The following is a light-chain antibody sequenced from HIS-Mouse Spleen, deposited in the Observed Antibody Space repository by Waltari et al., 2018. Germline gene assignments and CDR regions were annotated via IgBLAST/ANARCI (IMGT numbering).Light chain of an antibody. J-gene: IGLJ2*01. CDR1: KLWDKY. Sequence: SYELTQPPSVSVSPGQTASITCSGDKLWDKYACWYQQKPGQSPVLVIYKDSKRPSGIPERFSGSNSGNTATLTISGTQAMDEADYYCQAWDSSTAVFGGGTKLTVL. CDR2: KDS. V-gene: IGLV3-1*01. CDR3: QAWDSSTAV.